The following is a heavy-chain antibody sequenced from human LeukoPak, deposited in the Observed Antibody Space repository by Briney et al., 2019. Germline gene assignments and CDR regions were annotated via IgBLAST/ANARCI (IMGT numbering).Heavy chain of an antibody. CDR2: ITWDDTT. V-gene: IGHV3-43*01. CDR1: GFSFDDHT. J-gene: IGHJ4*02. Sequence: GGSLRLSCATSGFSFDDHTMHWARQAPGQGLEWLSLITWDDTTYYADSVKGRFTISRDNSKSSLYLQMNSLKSEDTAFYYCAKDGEFSFMDYWGQGTLVTVSS. CDR3: AKDGEFSFMDY. D-gene: IGHD3-16*02.